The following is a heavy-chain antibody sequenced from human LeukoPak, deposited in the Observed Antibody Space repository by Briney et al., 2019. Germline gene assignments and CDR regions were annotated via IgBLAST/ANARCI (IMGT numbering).Heavy chain of an antibody. CDR2: IYSGGRT. CDR1: GFTVSTNY. V-gene: IGHV3-66*01. Sequence: GGPLRLSCVASGFTVSTNYMSWVRQAPGKGLEWVSVIYSGGRTYYADSVKGRFTISRDNSKNTLYLQMNSLRAEDTAVYYCARESNSGYYLSYWGQGTLVTVSS. D-gene: IGHD3-22*01. CDR3: ARESNSGYYLSY. J-gene: IGHJ4*02.